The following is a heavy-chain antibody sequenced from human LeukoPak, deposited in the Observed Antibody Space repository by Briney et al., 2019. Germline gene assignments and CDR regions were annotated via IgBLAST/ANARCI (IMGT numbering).Heavy chain of an antibody. CDR2: INHSGST. CDR1: GGSFSGYY. CDR3: ARGRGSSGWYFDY. V-gene: IGHV4-34*01. Sequence: SETLSLTCAVYGGSFSGYYWSWIRQPPGKGLEWIGEINHSGSTNYNPSLKSRVTISVDTSKNQFSLKLSSVTAADTAAYYCARGRGSSGWYFDYWGQGTLVTVSS. J-gene: IGHJ4*02. D-gene: IGHD6-19*01.